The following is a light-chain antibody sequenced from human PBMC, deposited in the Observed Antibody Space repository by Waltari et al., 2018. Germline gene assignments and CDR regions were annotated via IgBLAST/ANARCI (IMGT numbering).Light chain of an antibody. Sequence: DIQMTQSPSSLSASVGDRVTITCRASQHVRSFLNWYQQKPGKAPNLLIYAATILQSGVPSRFSGSGFGTEFTLTINSLQREDFATYYCQQGYSVPRTFGQGTLLEIK. CDR3: QQGYSVPRT. CDR1: QHVRSF. J-gene: IGKJ2*01. V-gene: IGKV1-39*01. CDR2: AAT.